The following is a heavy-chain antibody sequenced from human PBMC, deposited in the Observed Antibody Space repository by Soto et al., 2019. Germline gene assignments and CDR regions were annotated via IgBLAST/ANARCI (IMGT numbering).Heavy chain of an antibody. Sequence: QVQLVQSGAEVKKPGSSVKVSCKASGGTFSSYTISWVRQAPGQGLEWMGRIIPILGIANYAQKFQGRVTITADKFTSTAYMELSSLRSEDTAVYYCARDAHCGGDCYSSWFDPWGQGTLVTVSS. CDR2: IIPILGIA. J-gene: IGHJ5*02. D-gene: IGHD2-21*02. V-gene: IGHV1-69*02. CDR1: GGTFSSYT. CDR3: ARDAHCGGDCYSSWFDP.